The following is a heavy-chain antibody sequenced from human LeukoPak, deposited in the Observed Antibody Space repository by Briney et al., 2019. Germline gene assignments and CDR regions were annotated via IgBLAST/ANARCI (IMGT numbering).Heavy chain of an antibody. CDR2: IYTSGST. CDR1: GFTFDDYG. Sequence: PGGSLRLSCAASGFTFDDYGMSWIRQPAGKGLEWIGRIYTSGSTNYNPSLKSRVTMSVDTSKNQFSLKLSSVTAADTAVYYCARVFSGWYNWFDPWGQGTLVTVSS. D-gene: IGHD6-19*01. CDR3: ARVFSGWYNWFDP. V-gene: IGHV4-4*07. J-gene: IGHJ5*02.